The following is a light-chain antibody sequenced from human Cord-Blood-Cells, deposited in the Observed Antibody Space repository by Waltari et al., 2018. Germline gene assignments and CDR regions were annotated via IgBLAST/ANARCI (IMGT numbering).Light chain of an antibody. J-gene: IGKJ2*01. V-gene: IGKV3-11*01. CDR2: DAS. CDR1: QSVSSY. CDR3: QQRSNWPPYN. Sequence: EIVLTQSPATLSLSPVERATLSCRASQSVSSYLAWSQQKPGQAPRLLIYDASNRATGITARFSGSGSGTDFTLNISRLETEDFAVYYCQQRSNWPPYNFGQGTKLEIK.